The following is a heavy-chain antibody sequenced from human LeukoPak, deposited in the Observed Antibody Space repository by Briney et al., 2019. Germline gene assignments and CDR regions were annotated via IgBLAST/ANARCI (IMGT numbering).Heavy chain of an antibody. CDR2: ISSSSSYI. CDR1: GFTFSSYS. J-gene: IGHJ4*02. V-gene: IGHV3-21*01. Sequence: GGSLRLSCAASGFTFSSYSMNWVRQAPGKGVEWVSSISSSSSYIYYADSVKGRFTISRDNAKNSLYLQMNSLRAEDTAVYYCARAVAVAGTSDYWGQGTLVTVSS. CDR3: ARAVAVAGTSDY. D-gene: IGHD6-19*01.